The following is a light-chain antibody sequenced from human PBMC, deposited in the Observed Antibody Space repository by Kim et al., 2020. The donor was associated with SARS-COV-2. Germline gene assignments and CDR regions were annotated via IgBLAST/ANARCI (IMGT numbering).Light chain of an antibody. CDR3: QAWDSSAGV. J-gene: IGLJ3*02. CDR1: KLGDKY. Sequence: SYELTQPPSVSVSPGQTTSITCSGDKLGDKYVCWYQQKPGQSPVVVIYEDRKRPSGIPERFSGSNSGNTATLTISGTQAMDEADYYCQAWDSSAGVFGGGTQLTVL. V-gene: IGLV3-1*01. CDR2: EDR.